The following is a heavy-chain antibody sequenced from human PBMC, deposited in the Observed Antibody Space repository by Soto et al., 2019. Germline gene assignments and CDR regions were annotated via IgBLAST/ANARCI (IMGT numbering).Heavy chain of an antibody. CDR1: GGSFSGYY. V-gene: IGHV4-34*01. J-gene: IGHJ5*02. Sequence: QVQLQQWGAGLSKPSETLSLTCAVYGGSFSGYYWSWIRQPPGKGLEWIGEINHSGSTNYNPSLKSRVTISVDTSKNQFSLKLSSVTAADTAVYYCARGRYCSSTSCPGNWFDPWGQGTLVTVSS. CDR3: ARGRYCSSTSCPGNWFDP. CDR2: INHSGST. D-gene: IGHD2-2*01.